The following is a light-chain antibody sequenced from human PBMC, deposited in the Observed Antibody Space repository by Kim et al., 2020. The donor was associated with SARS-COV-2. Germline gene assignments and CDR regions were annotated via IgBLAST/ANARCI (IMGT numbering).Light chain of an antibody. CDR2: GAS. J-gene: IGKJ5*01. CDR3: HQVNSYPLT. CDR1: QGISKY. Sequence: ASVGSRVPITCRASQGISKYLVWYQQKPGKAPNLLIYGASTLQSGVPSRFSGSGSGTEFTLTISSLQPEDSATYYCHQVNSYPLTFGGGTRLEIK. V-gene: IGKV1-9*01.